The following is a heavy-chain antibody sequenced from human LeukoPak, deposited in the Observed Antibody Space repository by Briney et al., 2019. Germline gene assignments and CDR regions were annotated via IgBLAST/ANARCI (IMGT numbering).Heavy chain of an antibody. CDR2: ISGSAGNT. Sequence: PGGSLRLSCAASGFTFSSYAMNWVRQAPGKGLEWVSTISGSAGNTYYGDPVKGRFTISRDNSKNTLFLQMNSLRAADTAVYYCAEDSSSSNYYYGMDVWGQGTTVTVSS. D-gene: IGHD6-6*01. V-gene: IGHV3-23*01. CDR1: GFTFSSYA. CDR3: AEDSSSSNYYYGMDV. J-gene: IGHJ6*02.